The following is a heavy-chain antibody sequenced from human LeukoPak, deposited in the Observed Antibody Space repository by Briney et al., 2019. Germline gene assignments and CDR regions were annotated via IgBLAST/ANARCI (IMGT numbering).Heavy chain of an antibody. D-gene: IGHD3-10*01. J-gene: IGHJ6*02. Sequence: PSETLSLTCTVAGGSISSYYWSWIRQPPGKGLEWIGDIYYSGNTKYKPSLKSRVTISVDTAQNQFSLKVTSVTAADTAVYYCARLRSTYRGSLYYKGMDVWGQGTSVTVSS. CDR3: ARLRSTYRGSLYYKGMDV. CDR1: GGSISSYY. V-gene: IGHV4-59*08. CDR2: IYYSGNT.